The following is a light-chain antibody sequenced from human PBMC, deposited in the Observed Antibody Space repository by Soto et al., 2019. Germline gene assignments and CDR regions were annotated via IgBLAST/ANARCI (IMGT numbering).Light chain of an antibody. CDR1: QSVSHN. CDR3: QQYNNWPPYT. Sequence: EIVMTQSPVTLSVSPGERATLSCRASQSVSHNLAWYQQKPGQAPRLLIYGASTRATGIPGRFSGSGSGTEFTLTISSLQSEDFAVYYCQQYNNWPPYTFGQGTKLEIK. J-gene: IGKJ2*01. V-gene: IGKV3-15*01. CDR2: GAS.